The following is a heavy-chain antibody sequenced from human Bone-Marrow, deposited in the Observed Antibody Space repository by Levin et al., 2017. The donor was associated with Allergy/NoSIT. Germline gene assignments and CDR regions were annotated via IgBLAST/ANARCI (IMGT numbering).Heavy chain of an antibody. CDR1: GFSFRSYG. D-gene: IGHD6-13*01. CDR3: ERDWGEYRSSWSVAKNWFGP. J-gene: IGHJ5*02. V-gene: IGHV3-21*01. Sequence: GGSLRLSCDASGFSFRSYGMNWVRQAPGKGLEWVSSIGGAGTYIFYADSVKGRFTVSRDNAKNFLYMQMTRLRVEDTAVYVCERDWGEYRSSWSVAKNWFGPWGQGPLITVSS. CDR2: IGGAGTYI.